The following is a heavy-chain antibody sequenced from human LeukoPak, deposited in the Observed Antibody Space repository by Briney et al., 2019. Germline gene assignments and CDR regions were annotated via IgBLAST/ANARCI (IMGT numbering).Heavy chain of an antibody. CDR2: VYFSGTT. Sequence: TSETLSLTCTVSGGSISSYYWSWIRQPPGKGLEWIGYVYFSGTTSYNPSLESRVTISVDTSKNQFSLKLSPVTAADTAVYYCARPTIVGSTAGAFDIWGRGTMVTVSS. CDR1: GGSISSYY. V-gene: IGHV4-59*08. D-gene: IGHD1-26*01. CDR3: ARPTIVGSTAGAFDI. J-gene: IGHJ3*02.